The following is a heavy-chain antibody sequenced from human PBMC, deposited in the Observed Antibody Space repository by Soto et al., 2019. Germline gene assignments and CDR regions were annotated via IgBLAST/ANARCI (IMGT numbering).Heavy chain of an antibody. CDR1: GFTFSSYG. CDR2: ISYDGSNK. CDR3: AKDHLGYSNNDAFDI. J-gene: IGHJ3*02. Sequence: GALRLSCAASGFTFSSYGMHWVRQAPGKGLEWVAVISYDGSNKYYADSVKGRFTISRDNSKNTLYLQMNSLRAEDTAVYYCAKDHLGYSNNDAFDIWGQGTMVTVSS. D-gene: IGHD6-13*01. V-gene: IGHV3-30*18.